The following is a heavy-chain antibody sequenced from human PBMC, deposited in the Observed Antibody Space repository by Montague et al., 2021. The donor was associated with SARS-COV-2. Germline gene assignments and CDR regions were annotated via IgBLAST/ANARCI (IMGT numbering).Heavy chain of an antibody. CDR1: GGSVGGYF. Sequence: SETLSLTCTVSGGSVGGYFWSWIRQTPGKGLEWIGFNSDRGRRNYNPYLRSRVAISIDTANNRLSLNLGSVTAADTAVYYCATAGQQLARYYYYGMDVWGQGTTVTVSS. CDR3: ATAGQQLARYYYYGMDV. D-gene: IGHD6-13*01. CDR2: NSDRGRR. V-gene: IGHV4-59*02. J-gene: IGHJ6*02.